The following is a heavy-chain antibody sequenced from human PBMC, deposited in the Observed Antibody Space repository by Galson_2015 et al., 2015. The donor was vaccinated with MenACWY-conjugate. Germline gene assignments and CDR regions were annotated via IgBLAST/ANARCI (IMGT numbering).Heavy chain of an antibody. CDR2: VYPDDSET. D-gene: IGHD6-6*01. V-gene: IGHV5-51*01. Sequence: QSGAEVKKPGESLKISCKGSGYSFTSYWVVWGRQEPCKGLEQMGFVYPDDSETGYRPSSQGQDAISAVKAINTAYLQWSGLKAADTAIYYCASLPPYSSASFFDSWGQGTLVTVSS. CDR3: ASLPPYSSASFFDS. J-gene: IGHJ4*02. CDR1: GYSFTSYW.